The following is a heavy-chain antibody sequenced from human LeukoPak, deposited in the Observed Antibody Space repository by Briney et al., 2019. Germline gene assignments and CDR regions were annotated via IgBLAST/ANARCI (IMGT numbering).Heavy chain of an antibody. CDR3: ARDTGAYYDSGGLDY. V-gene: IGHV3-21*01. J-gene: IGHJ4*02. CDR1: GFTLSTYA. D-gene: IGHD3-22*01. Sequence: GGSLRLSCAASGFTLSTYAMSWVRQAPGKGLEWVSSISSSSSYIYYADSVKGRFTISRDNAKNSLYLQMNSLRAEDTAVYYCARDTGAYYDSGGLDYWGQGTLVTVSS. CDR2: ISSSSSYI.